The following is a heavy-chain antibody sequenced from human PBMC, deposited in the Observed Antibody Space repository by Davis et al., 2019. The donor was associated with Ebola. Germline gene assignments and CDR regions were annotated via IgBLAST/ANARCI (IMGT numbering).Heavy chain of an antibody. D-gene: IGHD2-2*01. V-gene: IGHV1-2*06. CDR1: GYTFTGYY. CDR2: INPNSGGT. CDR3: ARPGGNCSSTSCYAGWFDP. Sequence: ASVKVSCKASGYTFTGYYMHWVRQAPGQGLEWMVRINPNSGGTNYAQKFQGRVTMTRDTSISTAYMELSRLRSDDTAVYYCARPGGNCSSTSCYAGWFDPWGQGTLVTVSS. J-gene: IGHJ5*02.